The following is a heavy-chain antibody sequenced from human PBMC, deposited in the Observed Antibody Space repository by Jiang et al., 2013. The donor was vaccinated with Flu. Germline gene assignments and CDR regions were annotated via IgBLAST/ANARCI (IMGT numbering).Heavy chain of an antibody. CDR3: VRVVPNSSQTAFDI. Sequence: QTLSLTRAISGDSVSSDRAAWNWVRQSPSRGLEWLGRTYYGSQWVNEYATSLQSRITIKPDTSKNQFSLQLNSVTPEDTAVYYCVRVVPNSSQTAFDIWGQGTMVTVSS. V-gene: IGHV6-1*01. J-gene: IGHJ3*02. CDR1: GDSVSSDRAA. D-gene: IGHD5-18*01. CDR2: TYYGSQWVN.